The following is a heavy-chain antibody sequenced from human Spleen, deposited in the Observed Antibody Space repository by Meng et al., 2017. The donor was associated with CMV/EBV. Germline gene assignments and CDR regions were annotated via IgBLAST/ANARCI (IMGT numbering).Heavy chain of an antibody. D-gene: IGHD3-22*01. V-gene: IGHV3-48*04. Sequence: GESLKISCAASRFDFRTYHMNWVRQAPGKGLEWLAYINSAGNPRYYADSVKGRFTISRDNAKNSLYLQMNSLRAEDTAVYYCARDGDLYYDSSGYYEMSAFDIWGQGTMVTVSS. CDR1: RFDFRTYH. CDR3: ARDGDLYYDSSGYYEMSAFDI. J-gene: IGHJ3*02. CDR2: INSAGNPR.